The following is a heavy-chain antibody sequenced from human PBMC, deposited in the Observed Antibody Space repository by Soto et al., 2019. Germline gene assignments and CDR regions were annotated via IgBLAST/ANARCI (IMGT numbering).Heavy chain of an antibody. V-gene: IGHV1-3*01. D-gene: IGHD2-15*01. CDR2: INAGNGNT. J-gene: IGHJ6*02. CDR3: ARAPEDPYYYGMDV. Sequence: RASVKVSCKASGYTFTSYAMHWVRQAPGQRLEWMGWINAGNGNTKYSQKFQGRVTITRDTSASTAYMELSSLRSEDTAVYYCARAPEDPYYYGMDVWGQGTTVTVSS. CDR1: GYTFTSYA.